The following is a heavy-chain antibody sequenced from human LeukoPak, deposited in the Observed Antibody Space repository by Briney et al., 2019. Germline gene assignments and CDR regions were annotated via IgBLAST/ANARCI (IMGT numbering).Heavy chain of an antibody. CDR2: ITYDGSNK. Sequence: GGSLRLSCAASGFSFKDYNMHWVRQAPGKGLEWVAVITYDGSNKYYTDSVKGRFTISRDNSKNTLYLQMNSLRAEDTAVYYCARNGAPVVTAITPYYYYMDVWGKGTTVTVSS. V-gene: IGHV3-30*03. CDR3: ARNGAPVVTAITPYYYYMDV. CDR1: GFSFKDYN. J-gene: IGHJ6*03. D-gene: IGHD2-21*02.